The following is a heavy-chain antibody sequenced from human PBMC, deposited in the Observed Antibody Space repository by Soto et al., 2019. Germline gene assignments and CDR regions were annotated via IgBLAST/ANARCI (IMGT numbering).Heavy chain of an antibody. CDR1: GYTFTSYG. CDR3: ARDRERITIFGVVTPYYYYGMDV. J-gene: IGHJ6*02. Sequence: EASVKVSCKASGYTFTSYGISWVRQAPGQGLEWMGWISAYNGNTNYAQKLQGRVTMTTDASTSTAYMELRSLRSDDTAVYYCARDRERITIFGVVTPYYYYGMDVWGQGTTVTVSS. V-gene: IGHV1-18*04. D-gene: IGHD3-3*01. CDR2: ISAYNGNT.